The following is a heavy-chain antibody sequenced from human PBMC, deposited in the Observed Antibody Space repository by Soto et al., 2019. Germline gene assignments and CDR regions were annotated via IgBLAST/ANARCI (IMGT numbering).Heavy chain of an antibody. Sequence: SATLALTCTASGSSVSGYYRSGIRQAPGQGLEWLVYIFYRGSTRYNPSVQSRVTISIDTSKNQLSLNLRSVSAADTAVYYCTRDAIIPKLQYGMDAWGQGSMVTVSS. V-gene: IGHV4-59*02. J-gene: IGHJ6*02. CDR1: GSSVSGYY. D-gene: IGHD2-2*02. CDR3: TRDAIIPKLQYGMDA. CDR2: IFYRGST.